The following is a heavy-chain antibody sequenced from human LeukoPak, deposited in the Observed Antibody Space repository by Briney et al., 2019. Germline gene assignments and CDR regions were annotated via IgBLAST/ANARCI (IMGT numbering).Heavy chain of an antibody. Sequence: RESLKISCKASGYSFTSYWIGWVRHMPGKGLEWMAIIYPANSDTRYSPSFQGQVTISADKSISTAYLQWSSLKASDTAMYYCARPACSSTSCYLYFQHWGQGTLVTVSS. D-gene: IGHD2-2*01. V-gene: IGHV5-51*01. CDR3: ARPACSSTSCYLYFQH. CDR2: IYPANSDT. J-gene: IGHJ1*01. CDR1: GYSFTSYW.